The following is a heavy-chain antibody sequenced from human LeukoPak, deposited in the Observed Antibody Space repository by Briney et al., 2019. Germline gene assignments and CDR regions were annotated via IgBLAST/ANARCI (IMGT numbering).Heavy chain of an antibody. D-gene: IGHD5-18*01. CDR2: ISAYNGNT. Sequence: GSSVKVSCKASGGTFSSYAISWVRQAPGQGLEWMGWISAYNGNTDYAQKLQGRVTMTTDTSTSTAYMELRSLRSDDTAVYYCARGYSYGFPDFDYWGQGTLVTVSS. V-gene: IGHV1-18*01. J-gene: IGHJ4*02. CDR3: ARGYSYGFPDFDY. CDR1: GGTFSSYA.